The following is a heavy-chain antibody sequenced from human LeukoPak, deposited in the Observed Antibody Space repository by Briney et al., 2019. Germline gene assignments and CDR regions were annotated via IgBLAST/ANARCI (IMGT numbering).Heavy chain of an antibody. CDR1: GFTFSNAW. CDR3: ATRYCTISACRASSYHCFDV. V-gene: IGHV3-15*01. CDR2: IKSKTDGGTT. D-gene: IGHD2-8*01. J-gene: IGHJ6*03. Sequence: GGSLRLSCAAPGFTFSNAWMSWVRQAPGKGLEWVGRIKSKTDGGTTDYAAPVKGRFTISRDDSKNTLYLQMNSLKTEDTAVYYCATRYCTISACRASSYHCFDVWGKGTTVTVSS.